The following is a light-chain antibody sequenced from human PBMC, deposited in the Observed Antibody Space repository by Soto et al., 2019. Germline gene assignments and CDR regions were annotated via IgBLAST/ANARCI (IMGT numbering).Light chain of an antibody. CDR2: DAS. V-gene: IGKV1-5*01. CDR1: QSISSW. Sequence: DIQLTQSPSTLSASLGDRVTITCRASQSISSWLAWYQQKLGKAPKLLIYDASSLESGVPSRFSGRGSGTEFTLTTSSLQPDDFATYYCQPYNSLWTFGQGTKVEIK. CDR3: QPYNSLWT. J-gene: IGKJ1*01.